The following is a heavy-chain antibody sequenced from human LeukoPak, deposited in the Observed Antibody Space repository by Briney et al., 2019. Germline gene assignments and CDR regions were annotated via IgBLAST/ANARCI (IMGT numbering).Heavy chain of an antibody. CDR3: AKDRGGTTTYYFDY. CDR2: ISGSGGST. Sequence: GGSLRLSCAASGFTFSSYAMNWVRQAPGKGLEWASVISGSGGSTYYADSVKGRFTISRDNSKNTLYLQMNSLRAEDTAVYYCAKDRGGTTTYYFDYWGQGTLVTVSS. V-gene: IGHV3-23*01. J-gene: IGHJ4*02. CDR1: GFTFSSYA. D-gene: IGHD4-23*01.